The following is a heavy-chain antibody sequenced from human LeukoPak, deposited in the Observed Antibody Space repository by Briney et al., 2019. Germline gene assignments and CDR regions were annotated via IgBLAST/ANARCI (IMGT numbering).Heavy chain of an antibody. Sequence: PGGSLRLSCAASGFTFSSYAMSWVRQAPGKGLEWVSAFSGAGSSTNYADSVKGRFTISRDNSKNTLYLQMNSLRVGDTAVYYCATHHDYSNSNYFDFWGPGTLVTVSS. CDR3: ATHHDYSNSNYFDF. D-gene: IGHD4-11*01. V-gene: IGHV3-23*01. J-gene: IGHJ4*02. CDR2: FSGAGSST. CDR1: GFTFSSYA.